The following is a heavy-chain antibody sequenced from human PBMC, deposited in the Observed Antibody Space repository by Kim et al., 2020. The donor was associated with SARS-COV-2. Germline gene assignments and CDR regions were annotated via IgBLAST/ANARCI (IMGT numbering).Heavy chain of an antibody. J-gene: IGHJ4*02. Sequence: GGSLRLSCAASGFTFSSYGMHWVRQAPGKGLEWVAVISYDGSNKYYADSVKGRFTISRDNSKNTLYLQMNSLRAEDTAVYYCAKDAIWGVVAYAGGYFDYWGQGTLVTVSS. D-gene: IGHD3-16*01. V-gene: IGHV3-30*18. CDR1: GFTFSSYG. CDR3: AKDAIWGVVAYAGGYFDY. CDR2: ISYDGSNK.